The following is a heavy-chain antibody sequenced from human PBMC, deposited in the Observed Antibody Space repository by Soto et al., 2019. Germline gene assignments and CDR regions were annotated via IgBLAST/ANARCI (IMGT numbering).Heavy chain of an antibody. V-gene: IGHV4-34*01. CDR2: INHSGRT. J-gene: IGHJ4*02. Sequence: QVQLQQWGAGLLKPPETLSLTCAVYGGSFSGYYWSWIRQPPGKGLEWNGEINHSGRTNYNPSLKSLVTISVDTSKSQFSLKLSSVTAADTAVYYCARGKRITMVRGVIAHDYWGQGTLVTVSS. CDR3: ARGKRITMVRGVIAHDY. D-gene: IGHD3-10*01. CDR1: GGSFSGYY.